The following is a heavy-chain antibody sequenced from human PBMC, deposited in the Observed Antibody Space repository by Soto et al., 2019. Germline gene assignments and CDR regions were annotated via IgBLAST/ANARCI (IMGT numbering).Heavy chain of an antibody. CDR3: ANRLLYGDYISAGDS. CDR1: GFTFSTYA. CDR2: IGGSSATT. V-gene: IGHV3-23*01. Sequence: EVQLLESGGGLVQPGGSLRLSCAASGFTFSTYAMTWVRQAPGKGLEWVSSIGGSSATTYYADSVKGRFTNSRDNSNNTRSLQKNRLRAEDTGLYWCANRLLYGDYISAGDSWGQGTLVTVSS. D-gene: IGHD4-17*01. J-gene: IGHJ4*02.